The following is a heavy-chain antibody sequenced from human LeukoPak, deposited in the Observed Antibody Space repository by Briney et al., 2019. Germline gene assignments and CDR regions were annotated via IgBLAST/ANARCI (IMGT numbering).Heavy chain of an antibody. Sequence: GSLRLSCAASGFTFSSYGMHWFRQAPGKGLEWVAVIWYDGSNKYYADSVKGRFTISRDNSKNTLYLQMNSLRAEDTAVYYCARDRGYGGYNYYFDYWGQGTLVTVSS. CDR3: ARDRGYGGYNYYFDY. D-gene: IGHD5-24*01. V-gene: IGHV3-33*01. CDR1: GFTFSSYG. J-gene: IGHJ4*02. CDR2: IWYDGSNK.